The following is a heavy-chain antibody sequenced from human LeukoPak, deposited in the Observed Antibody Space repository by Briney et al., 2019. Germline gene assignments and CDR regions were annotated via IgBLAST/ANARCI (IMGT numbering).Heavy chain of an antibody. CDR1: GASISAYY. D-gene: IGHD3-22*01. J-gene: IGHJ4*02. Sequence: PSETLSLTCTVSGASISAYYWSWIRQPPGKGLEWIGYINYIGGTNHNPSLKSRVTISVDTSKNQFSLRLNSVTAADTAVYYCARQGRDYYDSSGYYTNWGQGNLVTVSS. CDR2: INYIGGT. V-gene: IGHV4-59*08. CDR3: ARQGRDYYDSSGYYTN.